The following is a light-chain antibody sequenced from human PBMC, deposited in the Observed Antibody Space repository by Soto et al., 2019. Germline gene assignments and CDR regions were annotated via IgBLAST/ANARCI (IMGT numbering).Light chain of an antibody. CDR2: DVS. V-gene: IGKV3-11*01. CDR1: QSVSSY. Sequence: MLTQSPSTLSLSLGERATLYCGASQSVSSYLAWYQQKPGQAPRLLIYDVSNRATGIPARFSGSGSGTDFTLTISSLEPEDFAVYYCQQRFTFGQGTRLEIK. J-gene: IGKJ5*01. CDR3: QQRFT.